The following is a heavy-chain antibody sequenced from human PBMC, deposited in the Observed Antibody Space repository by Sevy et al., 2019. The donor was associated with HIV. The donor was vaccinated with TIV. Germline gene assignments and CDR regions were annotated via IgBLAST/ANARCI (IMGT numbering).Heavy chain of an antibody. V-gene: IGHV3-64D*06. CDR2: ISSNGGST. J-gene: IGHJ4*02. CDR1: GFTFSSYA. CDR3: VKTKSLAAYFDY. D-gene: IGHD2-15*01. Sequence: GESLKISCSASGFTFSSYAMHWVRQAPGKGLEYVSAISSNGGSTYYADSVKGRFTISRDNSKNTLYLQMSSLRAEDTAVYYCVKTKSLAAYFDYWGQGTLVTVSS.